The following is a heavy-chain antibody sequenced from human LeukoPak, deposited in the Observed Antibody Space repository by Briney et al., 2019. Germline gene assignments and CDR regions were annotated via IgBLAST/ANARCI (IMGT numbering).Heavy chain of an antibody. Sequence: GGSLRLSRAASGFTFSSYAMSWVRQAPGKGLEWVSAISGSGGSTYYADSVKGRFTISRDNSKNTLYLQMNSLRAEDTAVYYCAKDRTNWGSGDAFDIWGQGTMVTVSS. CDR2: ISGSGGST. J-gene: IGHJ3*02. CDR1: GFTFSSYA. CDR3: AKDRTNWGSGDAFDI. V-gene: IGHV3-23*01. D-gene: IGHD7-27*01.